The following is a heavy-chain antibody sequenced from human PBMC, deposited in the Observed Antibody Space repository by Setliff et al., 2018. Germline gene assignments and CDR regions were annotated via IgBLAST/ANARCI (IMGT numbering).Heavy chain of an antibody. CDR1: GGSINSYY. J-gene: IGHJ4*02. V-gene: IGHV4-59*03. Sequence: PSKTLSLTCIVSGGSINSYYWNWIRQPPGKGLECIGYIYYSGNSNYDTNYNPSLKSRVTISVDTSKNQFSLKLSSVTAADTALYYCTVYNTGSSKDHYWGQGTPVTVSS. D-gene: IGHD2-8*02. CDR3: TVYNTGSSKDHY. CDR2: IYYSGNSNYDT.